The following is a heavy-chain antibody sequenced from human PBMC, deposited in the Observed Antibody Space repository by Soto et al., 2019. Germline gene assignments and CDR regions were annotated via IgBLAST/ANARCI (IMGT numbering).Heavy chain of an antibody. Sequence: PGGSLRLSCAASGFTFSSYSMNWVRQAPGKGLEWVSSISSSSSYIYYADSVKGRFTISRDNAKNSLYLQMNSLRAEDTAVYYCARDDIPCSGGSCYSGGYYMDVWGKGTTVTVSS. CDR2: ISSSSSYI. CDR3: ARDDIPCSGGSCYSGGYYMDV. D-gene: IGHD2-15*01. V-gene: IGHV3-21*01. CDR1: GFTFSSYS. J-gene: IGHJ6*03.